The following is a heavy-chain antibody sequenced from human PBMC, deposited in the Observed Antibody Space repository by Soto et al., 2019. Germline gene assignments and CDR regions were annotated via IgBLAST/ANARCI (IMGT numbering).Heavy chain of an antibody. CDR3: ARVGMNDYSNYEVYYGMDV. D-gene: IGHD4-4*01. CDR2: IYPGDSDT. CDR1: GYSFTSYW. J-gene: IGHJ6*02. Sequence: PGESLKISCKGSGYSFTSYWIGWVRQMPGKGLEWMGIIYPGDSDTRYSPSFQGQVTISADKSISTAYLQWSSLKASDTAMYYCARVGMNDYSNYEVYYGMDVWGQGTTVTVS. V-gene: IGHV5-51*01.